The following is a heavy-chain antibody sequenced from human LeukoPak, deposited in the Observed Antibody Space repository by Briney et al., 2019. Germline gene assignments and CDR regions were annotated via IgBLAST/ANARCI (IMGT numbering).Heavy chain of an antibody. Sequence: GASVKVSCKASGYTFTGYYMHWVRQAPGQGLEWMGRINPNSGGTNYAQKFQGRVTMTRDTSISTAYMELSRLRSDDTAVYYCARDSPRHCSGGSCYPLWGQGTLVTVS. J-gene: IGHJ4*02. CDR3: ARDSPRHCSGGSCYPL. CDR2: INPNSGGT. CDR1: GYTFTGYY. D-gene: IGHD2-15*01. V-gene: IGHV1-2*06.